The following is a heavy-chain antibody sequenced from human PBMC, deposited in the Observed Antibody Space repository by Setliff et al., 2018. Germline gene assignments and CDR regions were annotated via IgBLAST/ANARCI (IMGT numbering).Heavy chain of an antibody. CDR3: ARDSNIVVVPPHRTAFDI. Sequence: ASVKVSCKASGYSFLSYGITWVRQAPGQGLEWMGWISAQDGNTIYAQNFQGRVTMTTDTSTSTAYMELRSLRSDDTAVYYCARDSNIVVVPPHRTAFDIWGQGTMVTVSS. V-gene: IGHV1-18*01. J-gene: IGHJ3*02. CDR2: ISAQDGNT. CDR1: GYSFLSYG. D-gene: IGHD2-2*01.